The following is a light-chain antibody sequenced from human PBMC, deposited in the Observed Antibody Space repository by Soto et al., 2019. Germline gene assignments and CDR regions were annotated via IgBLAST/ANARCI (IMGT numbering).Light chain of an antibody. CDR3: CSYAGGYTSV. CDR2: DVS. Sequence: QSALAQPRSVSGSPGQSVTISCTGASSDVGGYNYVSWYQQHPGKAPKLMIYDVSKRPSGVPDRFSGSKSGNTASLPISGLQTEDEADYYCCSYAGGYTSVFGTGTKVTVL. J-gene: IGLJ1*01. V-gene: IGLV2-11*01. CDR1: SSDVGGYNY.